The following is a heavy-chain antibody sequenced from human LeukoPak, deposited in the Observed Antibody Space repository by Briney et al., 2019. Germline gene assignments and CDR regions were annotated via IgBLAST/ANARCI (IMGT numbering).Heavy chain of an antibody. V-gene: IGHV1-2*02. Sequence: ASVKVSCKASGYTFTGYYMHWVRQAPGQGLEWMGWINPNSGGTNYAQKLQGRVTMTTDTSTSTAYMELRSLRSDDTAVYYCARDRSILDYYGSGSKYYFDYWGQGTLVTVSS. CDR3: ARDRSILDYYGSGSKYYFDY. J-gene: IGHJ4*02. CDR1: GYTFTGYY. CDR2: INPNSGGT. D-gene: IGHD3-10*01.